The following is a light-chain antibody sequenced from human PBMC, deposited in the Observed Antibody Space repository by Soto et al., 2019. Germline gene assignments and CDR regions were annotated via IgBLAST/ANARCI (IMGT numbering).Light chain of an antibody. CDR3: QQHDSSPLT. J-gene: IGKJ4*01. CDR2: GAS. CDR1: QGVSRY. Sequence: EIVLTQSPGTLSLSPVERATLSCRASQGVSRYLAWYQQKPGQAPRLLIYGASSRATGTPDRFSGSGSGTDFTLTISRLEPEDFAVYHCQQHDSSPLTFGGGTKVDIK. V-gene: IGKV3-20*01.